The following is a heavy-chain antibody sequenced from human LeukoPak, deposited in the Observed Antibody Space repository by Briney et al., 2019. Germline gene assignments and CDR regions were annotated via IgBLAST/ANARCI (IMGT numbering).Heavy chain of an antibody. J-gene: IGHJ3*02. CDR1: GFTFSSYA. CDR3: ARRSPYVYSDDAFDI. Sequence: GGSLRLSCAASGFTFSSYAMHWVRQAPGKGLEWVAVISYDGSNKYYADSVKGRFTISRDNSKNTLYLQMNSLRAEDTAVYYCARRSPYVYSDDAFDIWGQGTMVTVSS. D-gene: IGHD2-21*01. CDR2: ISYDGSNK. V-gene: IGHV3-30-3*01.